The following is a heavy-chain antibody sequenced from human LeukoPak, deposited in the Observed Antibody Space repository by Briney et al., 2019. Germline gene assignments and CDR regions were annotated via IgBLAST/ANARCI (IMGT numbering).Heavy chain of an antibody. Sequence: PVGSLRLSCAASGFTFSSYAMHWVRQAPGKGLEWVAVISYDGSNKYYADSVKGRFTISRDNSKNTLYLQMNSLRAEDTAVYYCARGGDFDWLLSHQAFDIWGQGTMVTVSS. D-gene: IGHD3-9*01. CDR2: ISYDGSNK. V-gene: IGHV3-30-3*01. CDR1: GFTFSSYA. CDR3: ARGGDFDWLLSHQAFDI. J-gene: IGHJ3*02.